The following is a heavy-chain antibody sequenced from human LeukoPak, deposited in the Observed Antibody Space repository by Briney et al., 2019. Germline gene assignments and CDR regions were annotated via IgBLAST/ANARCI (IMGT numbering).Heavy chain of an antibody. CDR1: GFSLSSYA. J-gene: IGHJ5*02. CDR3: AKAWGAVAGTSNWLDP. V-gene: IGHV3-23*01. D-gene: IGHD6-19*01. Sequence: PGGSLRPSCAASGFSLSSYAMSWVRQAPGKGLEWVSAISGSGGSTYYADSVKGRFTISRDNSKNTLYLQMNSLRAEDTAVYYCAKAWGAVAGTSNWLDPWGQGTLVTVSS. CDR2: ISGSGGST.